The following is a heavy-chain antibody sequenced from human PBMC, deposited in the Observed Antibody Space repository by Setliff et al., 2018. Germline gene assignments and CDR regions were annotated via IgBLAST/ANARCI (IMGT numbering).Heavy chain of an antibody. CDR2: INHRGST. CDR1: GASIRNNYY. V-gene: IGHV4-34*01. D-gene: IGHD1-1*01. Sequence: SETLSLTCAVSGASIRNNYYWTWIRQPPGKGLEWVGEINHRGSTTYNPSLKSRVTISVDTSKDQFSLKVISMTAADTAVYYCARTGTYRYFDYWGQGTRVTVSS. CDR3: ARTGTYRYFDY. J-gene: IGHJ4*02.